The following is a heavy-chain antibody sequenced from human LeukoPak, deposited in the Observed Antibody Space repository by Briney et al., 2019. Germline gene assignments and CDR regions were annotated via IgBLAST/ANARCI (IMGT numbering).Heavy chain of an antibody. J-gene: IGHJ4*01. CDR1: GFTFNDYY. Sequence: PGGSLRLSCTGSGFTFNDYYMSWVRQAPGKGLKWLSFISAGGYPIFYADSMRGRFTISRDTAKNSLYLQMNSLRIEDTAVYYCVMTAGPPTDHWGQGALVTLSS. V-gene: IGHV3-11*04. CDR2: ISAGGYPI. CDR3: VMTAGPPTDH.